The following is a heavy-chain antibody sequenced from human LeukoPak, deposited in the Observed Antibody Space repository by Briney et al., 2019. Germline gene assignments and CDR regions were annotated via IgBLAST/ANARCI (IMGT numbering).Heavy chain of an antibody. CDR1: GFTFSTYG. CDR2: IRYDGSNK. V-gene: IGHV3-30*02. CDR3: AKGYYDFGGDYYYMDV. D-gene: IGHD3-3*01. J-gene: IGHJ6*03. Sequence: GGSLRLSCAASGFTFSTYGMHWVRQAPGKGLEWVAFIRYDGSNKYYADSVKGRFTISRDNSKNTLYLQMNSLRPDDTAVYYCAKGYYDFGGDYYYMDVWGKGTTVTVSS.